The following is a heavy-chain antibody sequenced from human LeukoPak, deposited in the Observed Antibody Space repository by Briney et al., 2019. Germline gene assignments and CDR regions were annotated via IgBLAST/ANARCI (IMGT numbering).Heavy chain of an antibody. V-gene: IGHV3-15*01. Sequence: PGGSLRLSCAASGFTFSNAWMSWVRQAPGKGLEWVGRIKSKTDGGTTDYAAPVKGRFTISRDDSKNTLYLQMNSLKTEDTAVYYCTTDRAIAAAGMVKDWYFDLWGRGTLVTVSS. CDR1: GFTFSNAW. J-gene: IGHJ2*01. CDR3: TTDRAIAAAGMVKDWYFDL. CDR2: IKSKTDGGTT. D-gene: IGHD6-13*01.